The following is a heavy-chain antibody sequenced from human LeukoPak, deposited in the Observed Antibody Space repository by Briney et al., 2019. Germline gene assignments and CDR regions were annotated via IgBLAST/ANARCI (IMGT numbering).Heavy chain of an antibody. CDR2: IYYSGSA. CDR1: GGAITSYY. CDR3: ARHAPGAKGAGIFDY. J-gene: IGHJ4*02. V-gene: IGHV4-59*08. Sequence: WETLALTCTVSGGAITSYYWSWSRQPPGKGLGWIGYIYYSGSANYNPSLKSRVTISVDTSKNQFCLKLRPVTAADTAVYYCARHAPGAKGAGIFDYWGQ. D-gene: IGHD6-19*01.